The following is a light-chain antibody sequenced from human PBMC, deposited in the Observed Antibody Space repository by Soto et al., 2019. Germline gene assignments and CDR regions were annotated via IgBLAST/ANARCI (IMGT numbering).Light chain of an antibody. Sequence: QSALTQPASVSGSPGQSITISCTGTSRDVGSYNLVSWYQQHPGKAPKLMIYEGSKRPSGVSNRCSGSKSGNTASLTISGLQADYEAEYYCCPYAGSSTFVVFGGGTKLTVL. CDR2: EGS. CDR3: CPYAGSSTFVV. V-gene: IGLV2-23*03. J-gene: IGLJ2*01. CDR1: SRDVGSYNL.